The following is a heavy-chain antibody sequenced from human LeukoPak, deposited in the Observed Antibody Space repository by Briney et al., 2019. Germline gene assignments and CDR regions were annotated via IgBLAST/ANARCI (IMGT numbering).Heavy chain of an antibody. CDR3: VRETGWLFDF. V-gene: IGHV3-11*04. CDR1: GFSFRDRY. D-gene: IGHD5-12*01. J-gene: IGHJ4*02. Sequence: GGSLRLSCAATGFSFRDRYMSWIRQAPGKGMEWVAYISPNSDNIHYADSVKGQFTISRDNAKNSLFLQVNSLRAEDTAVYYCVRETGWLFDFWGQGTLVIVSS. CDR2: ISPNSDNI.